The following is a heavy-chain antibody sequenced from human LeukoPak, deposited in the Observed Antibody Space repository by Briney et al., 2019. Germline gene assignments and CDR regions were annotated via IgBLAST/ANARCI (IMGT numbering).Heavy chain of an antibody. J-gene: IGHJ2*01. D-gene: IGHD5-24*01. CDR2: IYYSESI. CDR3: TRQRATNTRVPNWYFVL. Sequence: KPSETLSLTCTVSGASIRSGPYYWGWIRQPPGKGLEWIGNIYYSESIYYNPSLRSRVTISLDTSRTQFSLKLRSVTAADTAMYYCTRQRATNTRVPNWYFVLWGRGSLVTVSS. CDR1: GASIRSGPYY. V-gene: IGHV4-39*07.